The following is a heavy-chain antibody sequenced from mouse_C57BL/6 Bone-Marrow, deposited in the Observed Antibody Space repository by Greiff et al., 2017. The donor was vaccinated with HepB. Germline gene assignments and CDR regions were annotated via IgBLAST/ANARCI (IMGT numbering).Heavy chain of an antibody. V-gene: IGHV1-5*01. Sequence: VQLQQSGTVLARPGASVKMSCKTSGYTFTSYWMHWVNQRPGQGLEWIGAIYPGNSDTSYNQKFKGKAKLTAVTSASTAYMELSSLTNEDSAVYYCTRGNGYDYYAMDYWGQGTSVTVSS. CDR2: IYPGNSDT. CDR1: GYTFTSYW. D-gene: IGHD2-2*01. CDR3: TRGNGYDYYAMDY. J-gene: IGHJ4*01.